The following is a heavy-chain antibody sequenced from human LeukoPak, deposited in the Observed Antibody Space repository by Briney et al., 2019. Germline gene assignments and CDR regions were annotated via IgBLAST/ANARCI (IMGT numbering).Heavy chain of an antibody. Sequence: GGSLRLSCAASGFTFSSYSMNWVRQAPGKGLEWVSSIGITSRFLYYADSVKGRFTISRDNTKNSLYLQLNSLRAEDTAVYYCARDVSSGHYYFDSWGPGTLVTVSS. V-gene: IGHV3-21*01. CDR2: IGITSRFL. J-gene: IGHJ4*02. CDR3: ARDVSSGHYYFDS. CDR1: GFTFSSYS. D-gene: IGHD6-19*01.